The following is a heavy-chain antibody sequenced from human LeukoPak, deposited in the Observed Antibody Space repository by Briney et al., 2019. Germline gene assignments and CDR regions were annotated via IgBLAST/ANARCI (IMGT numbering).Heavy chain of an antibody. CDR1: VFTFSNYT. V-gene: IGHV3-23*01. D-gene: IGHD4-17*01. CDR3: LGVTVTTPFDY. Sequence: GGYLRLSCTASVFTFSNYTMSWVRQAPWKGLEWVSAISGSGGSTYYADSVKGRFTISRDNSKNTLYLQMNSLRAEDTAVYYCLGVTVTTPFDYWGQGTLVTVSS. J-gene: IGHJ4*02. CDR2: ISGSGGST.